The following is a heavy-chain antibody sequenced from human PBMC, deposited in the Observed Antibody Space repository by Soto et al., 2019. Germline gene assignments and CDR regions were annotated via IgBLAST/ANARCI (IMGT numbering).Heavy chain of an antibody. Sequence: PGGSLRLSCAASGFTFSSHAMNWVRQAPGKGLEWVAAITRGGDNTYYTDSVKGRFTISRDNSRDTLYLQMSSLRAEDTAVYFCAKDRLRDGSSRQGFDWWGQGTLVTVSS. CDR1: GFTFSSHA. J-gene: IGHJ4*02. CDR3: AKDRLRDGSSRQGFDW. D-gene: IGHD6-6*01. CDR2: ITRGGDNT. V-gene: IGHV3-23*01.